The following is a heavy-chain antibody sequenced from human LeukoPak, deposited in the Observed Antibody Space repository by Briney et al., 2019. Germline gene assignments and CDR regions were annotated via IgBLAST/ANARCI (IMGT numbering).Heavy chain of an antibody. Sequence: HPGGTLRLSCAASGFTVSSNYMSWVRQAPGKGLEWVSVIYSGGSTYYADSVKGRFTISRDNSKNTLYLQMNSLRAEDTAVYYCAREMWDSYGSVDYWGQGTLVTVSS. D-gene: IGHD5-18*01. CDR1: GFTVSSNY. J-gene: IGHJ4*02. V-gene: IGHV3-66*01. CDR3: AREMWDSYGSVDY. CDR2: IYSGGST.